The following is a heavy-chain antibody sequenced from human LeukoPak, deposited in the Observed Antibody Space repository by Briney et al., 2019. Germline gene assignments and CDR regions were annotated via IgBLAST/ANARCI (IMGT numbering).Heavy chain of an antibody. Sequence: GGSLRLSCAASGFTFSSYSMNWVRQAPGKGLEWVSSISSSSSYIYYADSVKGRFTISRDNAKNSLYLQMNSLRAEDTAVYYCARDRFVGGFDPWGQGTLVTVSS. CDR1: GFTFSSYS. J-gene: IGHJ5*02. D-gene: IGHD3-16*01. V-gene: IGHV3-21*01. CDR2: ISSSSSYI. CDR3: ARDRFVGGFDP.